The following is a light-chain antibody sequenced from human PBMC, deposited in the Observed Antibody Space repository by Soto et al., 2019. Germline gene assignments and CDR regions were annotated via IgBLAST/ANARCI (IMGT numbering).Light chain of an antibody. V-gene: IGLV1-40*01. Sequence: QSVLTQPPSVSGAPGQRVTISCTVSSSNVGAGYDVHWYQQLPGTAPKLLMYGDSNRPSGVPDRFSGSKSGTSASLAITGLQAEDEADYYCQSYDSSLSGVVFGGGTKLTVL. CDR3: QSYDSSLSGVV. CDR1: SSNVGAGYD. CDR2: GDS. J-gene: IGLJ2*01.